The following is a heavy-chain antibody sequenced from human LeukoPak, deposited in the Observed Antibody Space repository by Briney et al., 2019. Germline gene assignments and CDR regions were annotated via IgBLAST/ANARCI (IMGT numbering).Heavy chain of an antibody. CDR2: IYYSGST. Sequence: SETLSLTCTVSGGSISSSSYYWGWIRQPPGKGLEWIGSIYYSGSTSYNPSLKSRVTISVDTSKNQFSLKLSSVTAADTAVYYCARPGRGVTPDYWGQGTLVTVSS. CDR1: GGSISSSSYY. V-gene: IGHV4-39*01. CDR3: ARPGRGVTPDY. J-gene: IGHJ4*02. D-gene: IGHD3-10*01.